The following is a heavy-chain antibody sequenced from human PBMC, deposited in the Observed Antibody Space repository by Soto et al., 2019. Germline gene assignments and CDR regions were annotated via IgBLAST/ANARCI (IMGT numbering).Heavy chain of an antibody. Sequence: ETLSLSCTFSGGSISSDYWSWIRQPPGRGRGWIGYIYYSGITNYSPHLKSRATMSVDTYKNQFSLKLSSVTAAYTAVYYFERGSGWYIHSPLNWFEPLGQGTLVTLS. V-gene: IGHV4-59*01. CDR1: GGSISSDY. J-gene: IGHJ5*02. CDR3: ERGSGWYIHSPLNWFEP. D-gene: IGHD6-19*01. CDR2: IYYSGIT.